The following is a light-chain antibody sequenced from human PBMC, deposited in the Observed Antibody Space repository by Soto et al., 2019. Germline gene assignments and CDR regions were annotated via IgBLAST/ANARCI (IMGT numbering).Light chain of an antibody. J-gene: IGKJ1*01. Sequence: EIVMTPSPATLSVSTGERATLSCRASQRVSSNLAWYQQKPGQAPRRLIYGASTSATGIPARFSGSGSGTELTRTISSLQAEDLAVYYCQQYKTWPPTWTFGQGTKVEI. CDR2: GAS. CDR1: QRVSSN. V-gene: IGKV3-15*01. CDR3: QQYKTWPPTWT.